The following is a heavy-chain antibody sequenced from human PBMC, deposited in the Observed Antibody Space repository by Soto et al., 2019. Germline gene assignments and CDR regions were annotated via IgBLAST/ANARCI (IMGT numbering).Heavy chain of an antibody. D-gene: IGHD4-4*01. Sequence: GGSLRLSCAASGFTVSSNYMSWVRQAPGKGLEWVSVIYSGGSTYYADSVKGRFTISRDNSKNPLYLQMNSLRAEDTAVYYCAREGWPYSIRAFDIWGQGTMVTVSS. CDR2: IYSGGST. CDR3: AREGWPYSIRAFDI. J-gene: IGHJ3*02. CDR1: GFTVSSNY. V-gene: IGHV3-66*01.